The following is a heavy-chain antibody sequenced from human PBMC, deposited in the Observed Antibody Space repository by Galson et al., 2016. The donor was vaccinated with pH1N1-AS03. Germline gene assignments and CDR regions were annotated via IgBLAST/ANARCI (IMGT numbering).Heavy chain of an antibody. D-gene: IGHD2-21*02. CDR3: ARKPTGSMVVTIGVGHFDL. J-gene: IGHJ2*01. Sequence: PALVKPTQTLTLTCDFSGFSLNTNGVGVGWIRQPPGKPLEWLALIYWNSEKRYNPFLKGRLTITKDTSKNQVVLTMTNMAPGDTATYFCARKPTGSMVVTIGVGHFDLWGRGTLVAVSS. CDR1: GFSLNTNGVG. CDR2: IYWNSEK. V-gene: IGHV2-5*01.